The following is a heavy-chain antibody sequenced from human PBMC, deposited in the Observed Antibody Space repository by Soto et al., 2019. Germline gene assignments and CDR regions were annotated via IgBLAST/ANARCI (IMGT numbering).Heavy chain of an antibody. J-gene: IGHJ4*02. Sequence: QVQLQESGPGLMKPSETLSLTCSVSGASIAGSSYWSWTRQPAGKGLEWIGRFSLSGTTNYSPSLRSRVTMSADVSKNQFSLRLTSVTAADTALYYCARGMTPPGAPAWYYFDSWGQGTLVTVSS. CDR1: GASIAGSSY. V-gene: IGHV4-4*07. CDR3: ARGMTPPGAPAWYYFDS. D-gene: IGHD2-8*02. CDR2: FSLSGTT.